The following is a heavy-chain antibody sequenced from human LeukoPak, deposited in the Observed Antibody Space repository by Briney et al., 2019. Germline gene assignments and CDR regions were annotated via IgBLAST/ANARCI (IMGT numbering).Heavy chain of an antibody. D-gene: IGHD3-3*01. CDR2: IHPGDSDT. CDR1: GYSLTSYW. V-gene: IGHV5-51*01. CDR3: ARLYGGFLEWLPLDY. Sequence: GESLKISCKGSGYSLTSYWIGWVRQMPGKGLEWMGIIHPGDSDTRYSPSFQGQVTISADKSISTAYLQWSSLKASDTAMYYCARLYGGFLEWLPLDYWGQGTLVTVSS. J-gene: IGHJ4*02.